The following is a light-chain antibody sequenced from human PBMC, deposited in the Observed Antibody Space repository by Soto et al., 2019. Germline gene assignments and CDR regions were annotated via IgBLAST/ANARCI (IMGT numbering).Light chain of an antibody. J-gene: IGKJ1*01. CDR1: QSVSSTL. CDR2: GVS. V-gene: IGKV3-20*01. Sequence: EIVLTQSPVTLPLSPGERATLSCRASQSVSSTLLTWYQQKPGQAPRLRIFGVSSRATGIPDRFSGSGSGTYFTSPIRGLEPEDLAVYFCQHYGDSSLTFGQDTSVAVK. CDR3: QHYGDSSLT.